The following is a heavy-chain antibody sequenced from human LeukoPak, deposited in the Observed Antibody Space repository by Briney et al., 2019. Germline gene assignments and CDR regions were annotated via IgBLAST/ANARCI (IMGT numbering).Heavy chain of an antibody. CDR2: IIPIFGTA. Sequence: ASVKVSCKASGGTFSSYAISWVRQAPGQGLEWMGGIIPIFGTANYAQKFQGRVTITTDEFTSTAYMELSSLRSEDTAVYYCARDNKGELNFDYWGQGTLVTVSS. CDR3: ARDNKGELNFDY. D-gene: IGHD1-7*01. CDR1: GGTFSSYA. V-gene: IGHV1-69*05. J-gene: IGHJ4*02.